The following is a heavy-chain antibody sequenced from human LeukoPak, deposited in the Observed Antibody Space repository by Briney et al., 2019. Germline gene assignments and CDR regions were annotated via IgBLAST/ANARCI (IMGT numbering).Heavy chain of an antibody. CDR3: ARDGGIVVVPWYGMDV. CDR2: IIPIFGIA. D-gene: IGHD2-2*01. J-gene: IGHJ6*02. Sequence: SVKVSCKASGGTFSSYAISWVRPAPGQGLEWMGRIIPIFGIANYAQKFQGRVTITADKSTSTAYMELSSLRSEDTAVYYCARDGGIVVVPWYGMDVWGQGNTVTVSS. CDR1: GGTFSSYA. V-gene: IGHV1-69*04.